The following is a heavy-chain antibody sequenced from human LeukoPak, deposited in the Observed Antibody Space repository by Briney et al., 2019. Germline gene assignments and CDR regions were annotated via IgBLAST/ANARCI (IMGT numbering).Heavy chain of an antibody. CDR3: AKQLDSSGYYLFDY. CDR1: GFTFSSYA. J-gene: IGHJ4*02. V-gene: IGHV3-23*01. D-gene: IGHD3-22*01. Sequence: GGSLRLSCAASGFTFSSYAMSWVRRAPGKGLEWVSAISGSGGSTYYADSVKGRFTISRDNSKNTLYLQMNSLRAEDTAVYYCAKQLDSSGYYLFDYWGQGTLVTVSS. CDR2: ISGSGGST.